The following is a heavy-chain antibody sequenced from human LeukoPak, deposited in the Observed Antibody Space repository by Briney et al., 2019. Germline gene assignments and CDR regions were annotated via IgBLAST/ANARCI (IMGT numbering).Heavy chain of an antibody. D-gene: IGHD1-26*01. CDR2: ISSSSSYI. J-gene: IGHJ3*02. Sequence: GGSLRLSCAASGFTFSSYSMNWVRQAPGKGLEWGSSISSSSSYIYYADSAKGRFTISRDNAKNSLYLQMNSLRAEDTAVYYCARDGNDAFDIWGQGTMVTVSS. CDR3: ARDGNDAFDI. CDR1: GFTFSSYS. V-gene: IGHV3-21*01.